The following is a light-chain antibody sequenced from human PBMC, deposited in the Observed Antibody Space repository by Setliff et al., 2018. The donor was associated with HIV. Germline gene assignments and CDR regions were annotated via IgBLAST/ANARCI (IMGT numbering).Light chain of an antibody. CDR2: TNS. CDR3: ASWDDSLKVYV. J-gene: IGLJ1*01. CDR1: NSNIGTTT. V-gene: IGLV1-44*01. Sequence: QSVLTQSPSVSGTPGQRVTISCSGSNSNIGTTTVNWYQRLPGAAPKLLIYTNSHRPSGVPDRFSGSKSGTSASLAISGLQSEGEAEYYCASWDDSLKVYVFGSGTKVTVL.